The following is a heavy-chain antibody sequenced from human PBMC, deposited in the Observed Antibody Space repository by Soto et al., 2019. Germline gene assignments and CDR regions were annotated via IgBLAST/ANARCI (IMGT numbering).Heavy chain of an antibody. Sequence: GGSLRLSCAASGFTFSSYSMNWVRQAPGKGLEWVSSISSSSSYIYYADSVKGRFTISRDNAKNSLYLQMNSLRAEDTAVYYCERDGLRVYYYYYGMDVWGQGTTVTVSS. J-gene: IGHJ6*02. CDR3: ERDGLRVYYYYYGMDV. V-gene: IGHV3-21*01. CDR2: ISSSSSYI. CDR1: GFTFSSYS. D-gene: IGHD2-21*01.